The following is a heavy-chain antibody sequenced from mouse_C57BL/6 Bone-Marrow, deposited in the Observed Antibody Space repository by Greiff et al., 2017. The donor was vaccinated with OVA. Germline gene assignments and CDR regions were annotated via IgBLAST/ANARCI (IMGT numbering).Heavy chain of an antibody. CDR1: GFTFSSYG. J-gene: IGHJ2*01. D-gene: IGHD2-12*01. CDR2: ISSGGSYT. V-gene: IGHV5-6*02. CDR3: ARRGIRQENFDY. Sequence: EVKLVESGGDLVKPGGSLNLSCAASGFTFSSYGMSWVRQTPDKRLEWVATISSGGSYTYYPDSVKGRFPISRDNAKNTLYLQMSSLKTEDTAMYSSARRGIRQENFDYWGQGTTLTVSS.